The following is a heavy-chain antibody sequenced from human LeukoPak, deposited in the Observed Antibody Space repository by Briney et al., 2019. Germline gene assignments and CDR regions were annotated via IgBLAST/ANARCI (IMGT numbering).Heavy chain of an antibody. V-gene: IGHV3-9*01. D-gene: IGHD3-16*02. CDR1: GFTFDDYA. CDR2: INWNSGKI. CDR3: AKGQYDYVWGNYRQGAFDC. J-gene: IGHJ4*02. Sequence: HPGRSLRLSCAASGFTFDDYAMHWVRQVPGKGLEWVSGINWNSGKIGYADSVKGRFTISRDNVKNSLYLQMNSLRAEDTALYYCAKGQYDYVWGNYRQGAFDCWGQGTLVTVSS.